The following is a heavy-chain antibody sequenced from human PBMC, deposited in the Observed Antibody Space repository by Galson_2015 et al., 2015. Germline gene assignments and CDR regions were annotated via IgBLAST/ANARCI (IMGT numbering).Heavy chain of an antibody. J-gene: IGHJ4*01. V-gene: IGHV2-5*02. D-gene: IGHD5-24*01. CDR2: LYWDNDN. Sequence: PALVTPPQPLTLPCTFSGFSLRTSGVGVGWIRQPPGKALEWLELLYWDNDNRFSPSLKSRLPITQETSKNQVVLTMTNMDPADPATYYRGQRRDGKPSGTGVVDFWGQGTPVTVSS. CDR1: GFSLRTSGVG. CDR3: GQRRDGKPSGTGVVDF.